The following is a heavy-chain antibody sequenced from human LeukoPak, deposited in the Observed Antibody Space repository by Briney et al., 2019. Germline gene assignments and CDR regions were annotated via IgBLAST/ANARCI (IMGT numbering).Heavy chain of an antibody. Sequence: GESLKISCKGSGYSFTSYWIGWVRQMPGKGLEWMGIIYPGDSDTRYSPSFQGQVTISADKSISTAYLQWSSLKASDTAMYYCARLRPLWLPGPGSYYFDYWGQGTLVTVSS. V-gene: IGHV5-51*01. J-gene: IGHJ4*02. CDR1: GYSFTSYW. D-gene: IGHD1-26*01. CDR2: IYPGDSDT. CDR3: ARLRPLWLPGPGSYYFDY.